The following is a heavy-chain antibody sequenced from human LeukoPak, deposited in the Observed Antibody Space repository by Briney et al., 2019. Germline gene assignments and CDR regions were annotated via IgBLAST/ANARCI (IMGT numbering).Heavy chain of an antibody. D-gene: IGHD2-2*03. V-gene: IGHV3-15*01. CDR2: IRSAPDGGAT. J-gene: IGHJ4*02. CDR3: ATDLHFGYCTATSCANY. Sequence: GGSLRLSCAASGFTFISSWMTWVRQAPGKGLEWVGRIRSAPDGGATDYAAPVRGRFTISRDDSKNTLYLQMSSLRTEDTAVYYCATDLHFGYCTATSCANYWGQGTLVTVSS. CDR1: GFTFISSW.